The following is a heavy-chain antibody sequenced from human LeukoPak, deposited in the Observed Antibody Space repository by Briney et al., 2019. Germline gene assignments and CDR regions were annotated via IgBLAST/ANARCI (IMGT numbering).Heavy chain of an antibody. Sequence: GESLKISCKGSGYSFTSYWIGWVRQMPGKGLEWMGIIYPGDSDTRYSPSFQGQVTISADKSISTAYLQWSSLKASDTAMYYCEREPYGSGSYTDYGMDVWGQGTTVNVSS. V-gene: IGHV5-51*01. J-gene: IGHJ6*02. D-gene: IGHD3-10*01. CDR2: IYPGDSDT. CDR1: GYSFTSYW. CDR3: EREPYGSGSYTDYGMDV.